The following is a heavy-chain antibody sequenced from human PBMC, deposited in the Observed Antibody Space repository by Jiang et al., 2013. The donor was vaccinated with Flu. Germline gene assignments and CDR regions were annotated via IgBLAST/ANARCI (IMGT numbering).Heavy chain of an antibody. CDR3: ARPIQLERRGGYYFDY. D-gene: IGHD1-1*01. CDR1: GGSISSSSYY. CDR2: IYYSGST. V-gene: IGHV4-39*01. Sequence: PGLVKPSETLSLTCTVSGGSISSSSYYWGWIRQPPGKGLEWIGSIYYSGSTYYNPSLKSRVTISVDTSKNQLSLKLSSVTAADTAVYYCARPIQLERRGGYYFDYWGQGTLVTVSS. J-gene: IGHJ4*02.